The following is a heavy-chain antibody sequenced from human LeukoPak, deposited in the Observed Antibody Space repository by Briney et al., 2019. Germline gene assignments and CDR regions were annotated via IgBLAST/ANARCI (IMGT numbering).Heavy chain of an antibody. CDR2: IYHSGST. Sequence: PSETLSLTCAVSGGSISSSNWWSWVRQPPGKGLEWIGEIYHSGSTNYNPSLKSRVTISVDKSKNQFSLKLSSVTAADTAVYYCARTYYYGSGSPFDYWGQGTLVTVSS. D-gene: IGHD3-10*01. J-gene: IGHJ4*02. CDR1: GGSISSSNW. CDR3: ARTYYYGSGSPFDY. V-gene: IGHV4-4*02.